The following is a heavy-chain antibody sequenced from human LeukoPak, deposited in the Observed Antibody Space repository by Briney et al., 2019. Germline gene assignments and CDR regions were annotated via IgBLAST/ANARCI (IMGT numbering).Heavy chain of an antibody. Sequence: SETLSLTCVVSGASSISSGYWWSWVRQPPGKGLEWIGEVHHSGNTNFNPSLKSRATISVDKSKNQFSLKMSSVTAADTAVYFCARNGHYSADYWGRGILVTVSP. V-gene: IGHV4-4*02. CDR2: VHHSGNT. CDR1: GASSISSGYW. J-gene: IGHJ4*02. CDR3: ARNGHYSADY. D-gene: IGHD4-17*01.